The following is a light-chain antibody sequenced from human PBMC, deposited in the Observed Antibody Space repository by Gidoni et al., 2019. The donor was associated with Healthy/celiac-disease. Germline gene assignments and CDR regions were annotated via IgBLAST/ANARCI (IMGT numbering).Light chain of an antibody. CDR3: SSYTSSSTLYV. V-gene: IGLV2-14*01. J-gene: IGLJ1*01. Sequence: QSALTQPPSVSGSPGQSITISCTGTSSDVGGYNYVSWYQQHPGKAPKLIIYDVSYRPSGVSSRFSGSKSGNTASLTISGLQAEDEADYYCSSYTSSSTLYVFGPGTKVTVL. CDR2: DVS. CDR1: SSDVGGYNY.